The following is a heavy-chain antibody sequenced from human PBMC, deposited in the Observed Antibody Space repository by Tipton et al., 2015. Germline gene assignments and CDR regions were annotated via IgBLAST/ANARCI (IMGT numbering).Heavy chain of an antibody. V-gene: IGHV4-61*01. J-gene: IGHJ6*02. CDR3: ARDLEHGMDV. CDR2: ISQRDGT. CDR1: GGSVSSANYY. Sequence: LRLSCSVSGGSVSSANYYWSWIRQPPGKGLEWIGYISQRDGTNYNPSLKSRVTISTDTSKNQFFLNLTSVTAADTAVYFCARDLEHGMDVWGQGTTVTVS. D-gene: IGHD5-24*01.